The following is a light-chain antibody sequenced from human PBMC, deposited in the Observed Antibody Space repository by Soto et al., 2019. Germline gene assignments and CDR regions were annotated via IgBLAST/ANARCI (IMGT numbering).Light chain of an antibody. J-gene: IGKJ1*01. CDR2: DAS. Sequence: DIQMTQSPSSLSASVGDRVTITCRASQSISSWLAWYQQKPGKAPKLLIYDASSLESGVPSRFSGSGSGTEFTFTISSLQPDDLATCYCQQYNSYSWTFGQGTKVGIK. V-gene: IGKV1-5*01. CDR3: QQYNSYSWT. CDR1: QSISSW.